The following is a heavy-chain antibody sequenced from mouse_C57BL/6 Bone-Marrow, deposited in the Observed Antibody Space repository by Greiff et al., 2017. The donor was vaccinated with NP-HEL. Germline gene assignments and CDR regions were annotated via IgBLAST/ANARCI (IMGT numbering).Heavy chain of an antibody. CDR1: GYTFTSYW. D-gene: IGHD1-1*01. Sequence: VKLQQPGAELVKPGASVKLSCKASGYTFTSYWMHWVKQRPGQGLEWIGMIHPNSGSTNYNEKFKSKATLTVDKSSSTAYMQLSSLTSEDSAVYYCARRYYGSSFYWYFDVWGTGTTVTVSS. V-gene: IGHV1-64*01. J-gene: IGHJ1*03. CDR2: IHPNSGST. CDR3: ARRYYGSSFYWYFDV.